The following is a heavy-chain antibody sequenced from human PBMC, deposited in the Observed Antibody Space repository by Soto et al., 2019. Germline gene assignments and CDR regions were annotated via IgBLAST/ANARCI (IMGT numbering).Heavy chain of an antibody. CDR2: ISSSGSTI. V-gene: IGHV3-11*01. Sequence: SLRLSCAASGFTFSDYYMSWIRQAPGKGLEWVSYISSSGSTIYYADSVKGRFTISRDNAKNSLYLQMNSLRAEDTAVYYCALQRWASSWYYFDYWGQGTLVTVSS. CDR3: ALQRWASSWYYFDY. D-gene: IGHD6-13*01. CDR1: GFTFSDYY. J-gene: IGHJ4*02.